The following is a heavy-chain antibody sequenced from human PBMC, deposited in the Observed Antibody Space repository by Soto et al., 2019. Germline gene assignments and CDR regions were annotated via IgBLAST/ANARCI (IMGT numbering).Heavy chain of an antibody. V-gene: IGHV3-30-3*01. CDR1: GFTSSSHS. J-gene: IGHJ4*02. Sequence: QVQLVESGGGVVQPGRSLRLSWAASGFTSSSHSIHWVRQAPGKGLEWVAVISYDGSIKYYADSVKGRFTISRDNSKNTAYLQMNSLRAEDTAVFYCAREWSTSGDLDYWGQGALVIVSS. D-gene: IGHD3-10*01. CDR2: ISYDGSIK. CDR3: AREWSTSGDLDY.